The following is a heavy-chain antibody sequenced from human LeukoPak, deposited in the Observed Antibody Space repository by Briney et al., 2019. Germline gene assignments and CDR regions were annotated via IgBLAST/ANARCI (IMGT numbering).Heavy chain of an antibody. J-gene: IGHJ1*01. CDR3: AKDDDWGRYKH. Sequence: GGSLRLSCAASGFTFSSHGMNWVRQAPGKGLEWVSGISPSGGITYYTDSVKGRFTISRDNTKNTQSLQMNSLRAEDTAVYYCAKDDDWGRYKHWGQGTLVTVSS. D-gene: IGHD3-16*01. CDR2: ISPSGGIT. CDR1: GFTFSSHG. V-gene: IGHV3-23*01.